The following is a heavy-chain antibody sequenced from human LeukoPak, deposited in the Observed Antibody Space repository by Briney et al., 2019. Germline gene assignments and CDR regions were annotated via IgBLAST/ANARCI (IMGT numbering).Heavy chain of an antibody. CDR2: INSDGSST. V-gene: IGHV3-74*01. CDR1: GFTFSSYW. D-gene: IGHD6-13*01. J-gene: IGHJ4*02. CDR3: ARGGSRWGNFDY. Sequence: PGGSLRLSCAASGFTFSSYWMHWVRQAPGKGLVWVSRINSDGSSTSYADSVKGRFTISRDNAKNTLYLQMNSLRAEDTAVYYCARGGSRWGNFDYWGQGTLVNGSS.